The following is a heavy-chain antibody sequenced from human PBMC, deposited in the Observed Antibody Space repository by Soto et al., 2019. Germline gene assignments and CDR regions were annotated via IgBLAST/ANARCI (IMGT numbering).Heavy chain of an antibody. CDR2: INPSSGRT. CDR1: GYTFTSYS. J-gene: IGHJ6*02. Sequence: EASVKVSCKASGYTFTSYSMHWVRQAPGQGLEWMGIINPSSGRTSYAQNFQGRVTMTSDTSTSIVYMEMSSLKSEDTAVYYCARDYNFGLILYAMDVWGQGTTVTVSS. D-gene: IGHD2-15*01. V-gene: IGHV1-46*01. CDR3: ARDYNFGLILYAMDV.